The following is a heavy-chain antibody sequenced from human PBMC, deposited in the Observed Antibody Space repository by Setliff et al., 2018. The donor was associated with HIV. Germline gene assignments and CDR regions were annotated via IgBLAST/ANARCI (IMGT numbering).Heavy chain of an antibody. CDR1: GGSIYGSDYY. CDR2: IYYSGST. D-gene: IGHD1-1*01. Sequence: SETLSLTCTVSGGSIYGSDYYWGWIRQPPGKGLESIGSIYYSGSTYYKPSLKSRVTISVDTSKNQFSLKLSSVTAADTAVYYCARQGQLGSEWGQGTLVTVSA. V-gene: IGHV4-39*01. CDR3: ARQGQLGSE. J-gene: IGHJ4*02.